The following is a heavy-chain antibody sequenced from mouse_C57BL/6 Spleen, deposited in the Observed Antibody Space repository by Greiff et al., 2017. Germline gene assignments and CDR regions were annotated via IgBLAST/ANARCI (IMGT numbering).Heavy chain of an antibody. Sequence: VQLQQSGAELVRPGASVTLSCKASGYTFTDYEMHWVKQTPVHGLEWIGAIDPETGGTAYNQKFKGKAILTADKSSSTAYMELRSLTSEDSAVYYCTKDKNYYDFLDYWGQGTTLTVSS. CDR1: GYTFTDYE. CDR2: IDPETGGT. D-gene: IGHD2-4*01. V-gene: IGHV1-15*01. CDR3: TKDKNYYDFLDY. J-gene: IGHJ2*01.